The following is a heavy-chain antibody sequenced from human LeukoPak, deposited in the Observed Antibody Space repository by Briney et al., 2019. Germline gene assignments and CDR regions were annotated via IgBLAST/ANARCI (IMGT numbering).Heavy chain of an antibody. J-gene: IGHJ4*02. V-gene: IGHV3-7*01. CDR2: INLGGSAK. D-gene: IGHD7-27*01. CDR1: GFAFSDYW. CDR3: AAWGLHNY. Sequence: PGGSLRLSCSASGFAFSDYWMNWVRQAPGKGPEWVANINLGGSAKLYVDSVKGRCTISRDNARNSLYLQMNSLRVEDTAVYYCAAWGLHNYWGQGTLVTISS.